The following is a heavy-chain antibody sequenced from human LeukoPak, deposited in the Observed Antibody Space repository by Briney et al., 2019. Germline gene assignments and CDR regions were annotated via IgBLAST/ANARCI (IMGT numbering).Heavy chain of an antibody. Sequence: SETLSLTCAVYGGSFSGYYWSWIRQPAGKGLEWIGRIYTSGSTNYNPSLKSRVTMSVDTSKNQFSLKLSSVTAADTAVYYCARQGALIARNAFDIWGQGTMVTVSS. D-gene: IGHD2/OR15-2a*01. V-gene: IGHV4-59*10. CDR3: ARQGALIARNAFDI. J-gene: IGHJ3*02. CDR2: IYTSGST. CDR1: GGSFSGYY.